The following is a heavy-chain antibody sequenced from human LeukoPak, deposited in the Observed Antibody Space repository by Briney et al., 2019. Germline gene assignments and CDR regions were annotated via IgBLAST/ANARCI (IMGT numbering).Heavy chain of an antibody. CDR2: ISYDGSNK. CDR3: AREAPTNYYDSSGYYNYYYYYGMDV. D-gene: IGHD3-22*01. CDR1: GFTFSSYA. V-gene: IGHV3-30-3*01. J-gene: IGHJ6*02. Sequence: GGSLRLSCAASGFTFSSYAMHWVRQAPGKGLEWVAVISYDGSNKYYADSVKGRFTISRDNAKNSLYLQMNSLRAEDTAVYYCAREAPTNYYDSSGYYNYYYYYGMDVWGQGTTVTVSS.